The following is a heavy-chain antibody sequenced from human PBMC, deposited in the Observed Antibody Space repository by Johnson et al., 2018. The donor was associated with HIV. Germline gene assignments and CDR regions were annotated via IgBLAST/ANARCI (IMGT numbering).Heavy chain of an antibody. CDR2: IWYDGSNK. Sequence: QVQLVESGGGVVQPGRSLRLSCAASGFTFNSYGMHWVRQAPGKGLEWVAVIWYDGSNKYYADSVKARFTISRDNSKNTLYLQMNSLRAEDTAVYYCAREIGYSSSWYLGSGWYPDAFDIWGQGTMVTVSS. J-gene: IGHJ3*02. CDR1: GFTFNSYG. D-gene: IGHD6-13*01. CDR3: AREIGYSSSWYLGSGWYPDAFDI. V-gene: IGHV3-33*01.